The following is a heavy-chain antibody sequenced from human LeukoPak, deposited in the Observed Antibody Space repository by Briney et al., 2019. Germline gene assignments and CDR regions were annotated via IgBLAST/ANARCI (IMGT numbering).Heavy chain of an antibody. CDR2: INPSGGST. V-gene: IGHV1-46*01. J-gene: IGHJ4*02. Sequence: ASVKVSCKTSGYTFTSYYVHWVRQAPGQGREWMGIINPSGGSTSYAQKFQGRVTMTRDTSTSTVYMELSSLRSEDTAVYYCARASQWTQLWLRDWGQGTLVTVSS. D-gene: IGHD5-18*01. CDR1: GYTFTSYY. CDR3: ARASQWTQLWLRD.